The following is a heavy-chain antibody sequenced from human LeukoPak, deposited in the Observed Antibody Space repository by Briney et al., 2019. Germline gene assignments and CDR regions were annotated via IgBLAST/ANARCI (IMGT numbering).Heavy chain of an antibody. CDR3: AKDTPTTGYHLDS. J-gene: IGHJ4*02. CDR1: GFTFSSYG. V-gene: IGHV3-30*02. Sequence: NPGGSLRLSCAASGFTFSSYGMHWVRQAPGKGLEWVAFIRYDGSDKSYADSVKGRFTISRDNSESTLYLQINSLRVEDTAVYYCAKDTPTTGYHLDSWGQGTLVTVSS. D-gene: IGHD1-1*01. CDR2: IRYDGSDK.